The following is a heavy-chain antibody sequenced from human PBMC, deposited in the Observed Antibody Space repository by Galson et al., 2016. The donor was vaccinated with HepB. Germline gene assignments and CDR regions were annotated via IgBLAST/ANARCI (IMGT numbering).Heavy chain of an antibody. CDR3: ARGDYSTYYYYYGMDV. CDR1: GDSVSSNSAA. CDR2: TYYRSKWYN. V-gene: IGHV6-1*01. Sequence: AISGDSVSSNSAAWNWIRQSPSRGLEWLGRTYYRSKWYNDYASSVKSRIIINPDTSKNQVSLQLSSVTPEDTAVYYCARGDYSTYYYYYGMDVWGQGTTVIVSS. J-gene: IGHJ6*02. D-gene: IGHD4-11*01.